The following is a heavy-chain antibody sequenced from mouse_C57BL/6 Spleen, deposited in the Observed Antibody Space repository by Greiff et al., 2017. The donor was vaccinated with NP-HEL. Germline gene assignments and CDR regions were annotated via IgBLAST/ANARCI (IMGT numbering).Heavy chain of an antibody. D-gene: IGHD2-4*01. Sequence: DVMLVESGGGLVQPGGSLKLSCAASGFTFSDYYMYWVRQTPEKRLEWVAYISNGGGSTYYPDPVKGRFTISRDNAKNTLYLQMSRLKSEDTAMYYCARQGKSDYAFAYWGQGTLVTVSA. V-gene: IGHV5-12*01. J-gene: IGHJ3*01. CDR1: GFTFSDYY. CDR2: ISNGGGST. CDR3: ARQGKSDYAFAY.